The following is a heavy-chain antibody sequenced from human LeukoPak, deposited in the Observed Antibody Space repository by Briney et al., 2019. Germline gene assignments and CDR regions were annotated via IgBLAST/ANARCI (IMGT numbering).Heavy chain of an antibody. CDR1: GGTFSSYA. Sequence: GASVKVSCKASGGTFSSYAISWVRQAPGQGLEWMGRIIPILGIANYAQKFQGRVTITADKSTSTAYMELSSLRSEDTAVYYCARDRKKYYYDSSGYYVGPDAFDIWGQGTMVTVSS. D-gene: IGHD3-22*01. J-gene: IGHJ3*02. CDR3: ARDRKKYYYDSSGYYVGPDAFDI. V-gene: IGHV1-69*04. CDR2: IIPILGIA.